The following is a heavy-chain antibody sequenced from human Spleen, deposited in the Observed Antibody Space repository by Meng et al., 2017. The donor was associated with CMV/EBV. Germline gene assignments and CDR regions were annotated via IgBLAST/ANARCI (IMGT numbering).Heavy chain of an antibody. Sequence: SETLSLTCAVYGGSFSGYYWSWIRQPPGKGLEWIGEINHSGSTNYNPSLKSRVTISVDTSKNQFSLKLSSVTAADTAVYYCAAPSHYWGQGTLVTVSS. CDR3: AAPSHY. J-gene: IGHJ4*02. CDR2: INHSGST. D-gene: IGHD6-6*01. CDR1: GGSFSGYY. V-gene: IGHV4-34*01.